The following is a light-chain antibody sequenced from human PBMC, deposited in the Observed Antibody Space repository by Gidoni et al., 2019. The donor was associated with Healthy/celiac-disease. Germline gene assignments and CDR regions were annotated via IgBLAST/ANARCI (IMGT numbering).Light chain of an antibody. Sequence: IVMTQSPATLSVSPGERATLSCRAIQSVSRNLAWYQQKPGQAPRLLIYGASTRATDIPARFSGSGSGTEFTLTISSLQSEDFAVYYCQQYNNWPPYTFGQGTKLEIK. CDR3: QQYNNWPPYT. CDR1: QSVSRN. J-gene: IGKJ2*01. CDR2: GAS. V-gene: IGKV3-15*01.